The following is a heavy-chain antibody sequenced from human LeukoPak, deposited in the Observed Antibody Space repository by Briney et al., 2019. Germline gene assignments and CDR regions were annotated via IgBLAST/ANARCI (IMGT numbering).Heavy chain of an antibody. V-gene: IGHV3-23*01. CDR2: ISGSGGST. D-gene: IGHD6-19*01. CDR1: GFTFSSYA. Sequence: GGSLRLPCAASGFTFSSYAMSWVRQAPGKGLEWVSAISGSGGSTYNADSVKGRFTISRDKSKNTLYLQMNSLRAEDTAVYYCAKVGSSAYQFDYWGQGTLVTVSS. J-gene: IGHJ4*02. CDR3: AKVGSSAYQFDY.